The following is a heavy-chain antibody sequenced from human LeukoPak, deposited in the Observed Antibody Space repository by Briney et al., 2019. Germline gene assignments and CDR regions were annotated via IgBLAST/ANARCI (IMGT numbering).Heavy chain of an antibody. V-gene: IGHV4-39*07. Sequence: SETLSLTCTVSGGSISNSYYYWGWIRQPPGKGLEWIGSIYYSGSTYYNPSLKSRVTISEDTFKNQFSLKLSSMTAADTAVYYCTFNLGSGSYAFDIWGQGTMVTVSS. J-gene: IGHJ3*02. CDR2: IYYSGST. CDR1: GGSISNSYYY. CDR3: TFNLGSGSYAFDI. D-gene: IGHD3-10*01.